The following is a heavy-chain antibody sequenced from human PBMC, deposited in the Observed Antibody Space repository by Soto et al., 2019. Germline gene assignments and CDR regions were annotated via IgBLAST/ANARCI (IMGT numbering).Heavy chain of an antibody. J-gene: IGHJ6*02. D-gene: IGHD1-1*01. Sequence: ASVKVSCKASGYTFSTYALHWGRQAPGQGLEWMGWINGGNGHTRYSQKFKDRVTISRDTPASTAYMELGGLRSEDTAVYYCARGKGMEENYYYYGMDVWGQGTTVTVSS. CDR1: GYTFSTYA. CDR2: INGGNGHT. CDR3: ARGKGMEENYYYYGMDV. V-gene: IGHV1-3*01.